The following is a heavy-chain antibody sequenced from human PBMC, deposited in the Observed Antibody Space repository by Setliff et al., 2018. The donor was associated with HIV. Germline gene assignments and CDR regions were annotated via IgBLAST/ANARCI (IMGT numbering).Heavy chain of an antibody. J-gene: IGHJ5*02. Sequence: SETLSLTCTVFGDSITNDDYYWGWIRQPPGKGLEWIAIIHYNGRTYYDPSLKSRVTIFVDTSKTQFYLRLRSVTASDTAVYYCARYTSKVDWFDPWGQGTLVTVSS. D-gene: IGHD2-2*02. CDR1: GDSITNDDYY. V-gene: IGHV4-39*01. CDR2: IHYNGRT. CDR3: ARYTSKVDWFDP.